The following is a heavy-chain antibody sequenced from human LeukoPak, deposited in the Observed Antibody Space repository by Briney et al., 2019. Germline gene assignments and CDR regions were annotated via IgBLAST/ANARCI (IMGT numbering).Heavy chain of an antibody. CDR2: INHSGST. Sequence: PSETLSLTCAVYGGSFSGYYWSWIRQPPGKGLEWIGEINHSGSTNYNPSLKSRVTISVDTSKNQFSLKLSSVTAADTAVYYCARGYQPLLYPVAGWFDPWGQGTLVTVSS. CDR1: GGSFSGYY. V-gene: IGHV4-34*01. D-gene: IGHD2-2*02. CDR3: ARGYQPLLYPVAGWFDP. J-gene: IGHJ5*02.